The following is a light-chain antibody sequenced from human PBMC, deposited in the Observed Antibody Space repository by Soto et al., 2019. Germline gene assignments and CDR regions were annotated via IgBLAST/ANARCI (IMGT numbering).Light chain of an antibody. V-gene: IGKV3-11*01. CDR2: DAS. CDR1: QSVSSY. Sequence: EIVLTQSPATLSLSPGEGATLSCRASQSVSSYLVWYQQKPGQAPRLLIYDASKRATGIPARFSGSGSGTDFTLTISRLEPEDFAVYYCQQYDSSPKTFGQGTKVDI. CDR3: QQYDSSPKT. J-gene: IGKJ1*01.